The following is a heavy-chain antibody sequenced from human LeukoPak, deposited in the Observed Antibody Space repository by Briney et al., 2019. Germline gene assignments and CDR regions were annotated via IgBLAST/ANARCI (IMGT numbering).Heavy chain of an antibody. CDR1: GFSFRSYW. V-gene: IGHV3-74*01. CDR3: ARAPSEIGGYYPEYFRH. CDR2: IKSDGKT. D-gene: IGHD3-22*01. J-gene: IGHJ1*01. Sequence: GRSLRLSCAPSGFSFRSYWMHWVRQAPGKGLVWVSRIKSDGKTNYADSVKGRFTISRDNAKNTVSLQMNSLRAEDTGVYYCARAPSEIGGYYPEYFRHWGQGTPVTVSS.